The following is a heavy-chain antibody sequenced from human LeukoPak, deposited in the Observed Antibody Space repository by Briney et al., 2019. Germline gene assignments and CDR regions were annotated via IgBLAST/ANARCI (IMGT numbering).Heavy chain of an antibody. CDR3: ARDSTGWQADSFDI. CDR1: GFTLSSHR. D-gene: IGHD2-8*02. CDR2: IKQDGSEQ. V-gene: IGHV3-7*01. Sequence: GGSLRLSCVASGFTLSSHRMSWVRQAPGKGLEWVADIKQDGSEQYYVDSVRGRFTIFRDNGKNSLYLQMNSLRVEDTAVYFCARDSTGWQADSFDIWGQGTMVTVSS. J-gene: IGHJ3*02.